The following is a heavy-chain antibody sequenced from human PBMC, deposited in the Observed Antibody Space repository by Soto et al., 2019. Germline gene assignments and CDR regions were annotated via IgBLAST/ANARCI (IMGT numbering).Heavy chain of an antibody. V-gene: IGHV3-33*01. CDR1: GFSFSSYG. CDR3: ARGGTFFRDYGMDV. J-gene: IGHJ6*02. D-gene: IGHD1-1*01. Sequence: QVQLVESGGGVVQPGRSLRLSCAASGFSFSSYGMHWARQAPGKGLEWVAVIWYDGSNKDYEDSVKGRFTISRDNSKKTLYLQMNSLRAEDTAVYYCARGGTFFRDYGMDVWGQGTTVSVSS. CDR2: IWYDGSNK.